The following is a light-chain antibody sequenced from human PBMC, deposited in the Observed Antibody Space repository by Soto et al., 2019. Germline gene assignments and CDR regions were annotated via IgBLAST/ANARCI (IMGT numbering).Light chain of an antibody. CDR2: EVN. J-gene: IGLJ3*02. Sequence: QSALTQPASVSGSPGQPITISCSGTRSDIGAYKYVSWYQQHPGKVPKLMIYEVNNRPSGVSDRFSGSKSGNTASLTISGLKAEDAADYYCSSYTGSNPWMFGGGTKLTVL. CDR1: RSDIGAYKY. CDR3: SSYTGSNPWM. V-gene: IGLV2-14*03.